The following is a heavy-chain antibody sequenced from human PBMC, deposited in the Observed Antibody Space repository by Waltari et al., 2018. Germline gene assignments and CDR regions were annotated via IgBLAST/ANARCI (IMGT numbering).Heavy chain of an antibody. CDR2: INHSGST. Sequence: QVQLQQWGAGLLKPSETLSLTCAVYGGSFSGYYWSWSRQPPGKGLEWIGEINHSGSTNYNPSLKSRVTISVDTSKNQFSLKLSSVTAADTAVYYCARVPHSYYYYYMDVWGKGTTVTVSS. CDR1: GGSFSGYY. J-gene: IGHJ6*03. CDR3: ARVPHSYYYYYMDV. V-gene: IGHV4-34*01.